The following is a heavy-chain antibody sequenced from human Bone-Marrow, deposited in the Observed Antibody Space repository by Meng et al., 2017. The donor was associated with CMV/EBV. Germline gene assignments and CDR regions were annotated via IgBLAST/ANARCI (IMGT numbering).Heavy chain of an antibody. Sequence: ASVKVSCKASGYTFTGYYMHWVRQAPGQGLEWMGWINPNSGGTNYAQKFQGRVTMTRDTSISTAYMELSRLRSDDTAVYYCARDIEDYDFWSASGERCYYYYGMDVWGQGTTVTVSS. CDR2: INPNSGGT. CDR3: ARDIEDYDFWSASGERCYYYYGMDV. V-gene: IGHV1-2*02. D-gene: IGHD3-3*01. J-gene: IGHJ6*02. CDR1: GYTFTGYY.